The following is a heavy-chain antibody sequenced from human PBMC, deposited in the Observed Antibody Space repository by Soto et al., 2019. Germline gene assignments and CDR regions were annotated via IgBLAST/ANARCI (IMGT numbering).Heavy chain of an antibody. V-gene: IGHV2-5*02. CDR1: GFSLSTSGVG. J-gene: IGHJ3*02. CDR3: AHIPQSVYYYDSSGYYSDAFDI. D-gene: IGHD3-22*01. Sequence: QITLKESGPTLVKPTQTLTLTCTFSGFSLSTSGVGAGWIRQPPGKALEWLALIYWDDDKRYSPSLKSRLTITKDTSKNQVVLTMTNMDPVDTATYYCAHIPQSVYYYDSSGYYSDAFDIWGQGTMVTVSS. CDR2: IYWDDDK.